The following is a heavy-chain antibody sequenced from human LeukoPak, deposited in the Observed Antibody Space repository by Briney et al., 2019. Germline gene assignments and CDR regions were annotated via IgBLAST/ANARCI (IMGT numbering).Heavy chain of an antibody. J-gene: IGHJ5*02. CDR2: INHSGST. Sequence: SETLSLTCAVCGGSFSGYYWSWIRQPPGKGLEWIGEINHSGSTNYNPSLKSRVTISVDTSKNQFSLKLTSVTAADTAVYYCVRGPYGSGISNWFDPWGQGTLVIVSS. D-gene: IGHD3-10*01. CDR3: VRGPYGSGISNWFDP. CDR1: GGSFSGYY. V-gene: IGHV4-34*01.